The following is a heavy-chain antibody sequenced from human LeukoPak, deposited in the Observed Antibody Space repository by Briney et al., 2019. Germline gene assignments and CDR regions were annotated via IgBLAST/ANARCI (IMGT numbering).Heavy chain of an antibody. CDR2: ISGTGGSA. D-gene: IGHD3-22*01. V-gene: IGHV3-23*01. J-gene: IGHJ3*01. CDR1: GFNFSSYA. Sequence: GGSLRLSCAASGFNFSSYAMIWVRQAPGKGLEWVSTISGTGGSAYYADSVKGRFTVSRDNAKNTLSLQLNSLRAEDTAVYYCAKSWFQDWGQGTMVTVSS. CDR3: AKSWFQD.